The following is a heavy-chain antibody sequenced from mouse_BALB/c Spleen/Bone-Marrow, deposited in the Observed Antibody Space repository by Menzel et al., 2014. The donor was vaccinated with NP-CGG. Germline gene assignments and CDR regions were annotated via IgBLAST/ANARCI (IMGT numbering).Heavy chain of an antibody. D-gene: IGHD2-10*02. V-gene: IGHV7-1*02. CDR2: SRNKAKYYTT. J-gene: IGHJ3*01. CDR3: ARDVGYGNYFVY. CDR1: GFTFSDFY. Sequence: EVHLVESGGGLVQPGDSLRLSCATSGFTFSDFYMEWVRQPPGKRLEWIAASRNKAKYYTTEYSASVKGRFIVSRDTSQSVLYLQMNALIAEDTAIYYCARDVGYGNYFVYWGQGTLVTVSA.